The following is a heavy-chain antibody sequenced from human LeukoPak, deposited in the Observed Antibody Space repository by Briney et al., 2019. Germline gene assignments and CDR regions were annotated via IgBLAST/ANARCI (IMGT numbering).Heavy chain of an antibody. V-gene: IGHV1-24*01. CDR1: AYIPTELS. D-gene: IGHD3-16*01. J-gene: IGHJ4*01. Sequence: ASVKVSCKVSAYIPTELSIHWVRQAPGKGLEWMGGFDLKLGKQIYAQRFQGRVTVTEDTSTETTSLDLSSLTSDDTAMYYCTTLLVTFGGAVDFWGHGTPVTVSS. CDR3: TTLLVTFGGAVDF. CDR2: FDLKLGKQ.